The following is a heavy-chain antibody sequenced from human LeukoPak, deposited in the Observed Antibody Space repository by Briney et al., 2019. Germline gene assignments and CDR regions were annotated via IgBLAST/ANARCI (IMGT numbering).Heavy chain of an antibody. Sequence: SETLSLTCTVSHYSINSGYYWGWIRQPPGKRLEWIASIHSSGTTYYNPTLKSRLTISVDTSKNQISLNLTSVTAADAAVYYCARGSSWYDYWGQGTLVTVSS. CDR1: HYSINSGYY. J-gene: IGHJ4*02. V-gene: IGHV4-38-2*02. CDR3: ARGSSWYDY. CDR2: IHSSGTT. D-gene: IGHD6-13*01.